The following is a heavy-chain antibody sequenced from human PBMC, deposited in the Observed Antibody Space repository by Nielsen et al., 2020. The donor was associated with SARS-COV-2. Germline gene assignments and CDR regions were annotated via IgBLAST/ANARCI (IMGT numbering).Heavy chain of an antibody. D-gene: IGHD2-2*02. V-gene: IGHV4-4*01. CDR1: GGTFSSYAI. J-gene: IGHJ6*03. CDR2: VSHSGST. CDR3: ARGDLVVVPSPLLGLGPIFYYFCLDV. Sequence: SCKASGGTFSSYAISWVRQAPGQGLEWIGEVSHSGSTNYNPSLKSRVTLSMDKSKNQFSLRLTSVSAADTAVYFCARGDLVVVPSPLLGLGPIFYYFCLDVWGKGTTVIVSS.